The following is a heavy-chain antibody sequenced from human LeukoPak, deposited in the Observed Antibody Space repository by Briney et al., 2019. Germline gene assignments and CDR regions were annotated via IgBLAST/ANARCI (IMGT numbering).Heavy chain of an antibody. V-gene: IGHV4-34*01. CDR1: GGSFSGYY. J-gene: IGHJ6*02. CDR3: ARAGYYGSGSPLQIYYYGMDV. CDR2: INHSGST. D-gene: IGHD3-10*01. Sequence: SETLSLTCAVYGGSFSGYYWSWIRHPPGKGLEWIGEINHSGSTNYNPSLKSRVTISVDTSKNQFSLKLSSVTAADTAVYYCARAGYYGSGSPLQIYYYGMDVWGQGTTVTVSS.